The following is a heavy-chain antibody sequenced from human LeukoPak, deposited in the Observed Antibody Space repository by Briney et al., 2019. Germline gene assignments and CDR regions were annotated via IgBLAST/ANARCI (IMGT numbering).Heavy chain of an antibody. D-gene: IGHD5-24*01. V-gene: IGHV4-61*02. J-gene: IGHJ4*02. Sequence: SQTLSLTCTVSGGSISSGSYYWSWIRQPAGKGLEWIGRIYTSGTTNYNPSLRSRVTISVDTSKNQFSLKLSSVTAANTAVYYCARDRRDGYNLYYFDLWGQGTLVTVSS. CDR3: ARDRRDGYNLYYFDL. CDR2: IYTSGTT. CDR1: GGSISSGSYY.